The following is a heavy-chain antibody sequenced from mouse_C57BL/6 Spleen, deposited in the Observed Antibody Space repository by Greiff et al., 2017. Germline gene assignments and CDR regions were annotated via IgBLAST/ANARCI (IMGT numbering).Heavy chain of an antibody. Sequence: VKLVESGAELVRPGTSVKMSCKASGYTFTNYWIGWAKQRPGHGLEWIGDIYPGGGYTNYNEKFKGKATLTADKSSSTAYMQFSSLTSEDSAIYYCARSDYDGDYYAMDYWGQGTSVTVSS. J-gene: IGHJ4*01. CDR1: GYTFTNYW. CDR3: ARSDYDGDYYAMDY. D-gene: IGHD2-4*01. CDR2: IYPGGGYT. V-gene: IGHV1-63*01.